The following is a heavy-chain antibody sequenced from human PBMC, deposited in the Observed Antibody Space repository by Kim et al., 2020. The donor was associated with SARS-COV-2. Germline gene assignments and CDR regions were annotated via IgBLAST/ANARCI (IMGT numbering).Heavy chain of an antibody. V-gene: IGHV3-21*01. CDR3: ARDVNSSGWPYYYYYGMDV. J-gene: IGHJ6*02. CDR1: GFTFSSYS. CDR2: ISSSSSYI. Sequence: GGSLRLSCAASGFTFSSYSMNWVRQAPGKGLEWVPSISSSSSYIYYSDSVKGRFTISRDNAKNSLYLQMNSLRAEDTAVYYCARDVNSSGWPYYYYYGMDVWDQGTTVTVSS. D-gene: IGHD6-19*01.